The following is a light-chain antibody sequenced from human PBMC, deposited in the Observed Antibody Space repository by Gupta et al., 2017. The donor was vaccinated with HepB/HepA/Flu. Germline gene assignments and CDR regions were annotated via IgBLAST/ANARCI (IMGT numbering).Light chain of an antibody. CDR3: QQTYSNIS. V-gene: IGKV1-39*01. J-gene: IGKJ3*01. CDR2: AAT. CDR1: PNLSNY. Sequence: ASVGDSVTNTCRGGPNLSNYLSWYQQRPGKAPKLLIYAATNLQTGVSSRFSGSASGTGFTLTISNLQPEDFATYYCQQTYSNISFGPGTKVDVK.